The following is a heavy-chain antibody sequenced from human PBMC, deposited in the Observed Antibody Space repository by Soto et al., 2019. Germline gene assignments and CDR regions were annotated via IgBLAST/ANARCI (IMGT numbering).Heavy chain of an antibody. CDR1: GGSFSGYY. D-gene: IGHD6-13*01. Sequence: SETLSLTCAVYGGSFSGYYWSWIRQPPGKGLEWIGEINHSGSTNYNPSLKSRVTISVDTSKNQFSLKLSSVTAADTAVYYCARRRRGAAAGTVFDYWGQGTLVTVSS. J-gene: IGHJ4*02. V-gene: IGHV4-34*01. CDR3: ARRRRGAAAGTVFDY. CDR2: INHSGST.